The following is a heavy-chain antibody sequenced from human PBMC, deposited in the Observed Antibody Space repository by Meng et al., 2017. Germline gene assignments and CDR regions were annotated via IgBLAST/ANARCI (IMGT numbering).Heavy chain of an antibody. Sequence: QVQRGESGAELKKPGVSVKVFCKASRYTFTSYYMHWVRQAPGQGLEWMGIINPSGGSTSYAQKFQGRVTMTRDTSTSTVYMELSSLRSEDTAVYYCASSSGWGDPVYDYWGQGTLVTVSS. J-gene: IGHJ4*02. D-gene: IGHD2-21*01. CDR2: INPSGGST. V-gene: IGHV1-46*01. CDR3: ASSSGWGDPVYDY. CDR1: RYTFTSYY.